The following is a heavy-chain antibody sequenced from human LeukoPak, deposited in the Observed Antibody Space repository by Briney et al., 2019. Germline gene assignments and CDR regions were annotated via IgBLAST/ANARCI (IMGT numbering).Heavy chain of an antibody. D-gene: IGHD4-23*01. Sequence: SETLSLTCTVSGGSISSSSYYWGWIRRPPGKGLEWIGSIYYSGSTYYNPSLKSRVTISVDTSKNQSSLKLSSVTAADTAVYYCARQTLTTVATNYWGQGTLVTVSS. J-gene: IGHJ4*02. CDR3: ARQTLTTVATNY. CDR1: GGSISSSSYY. CDR2: IYYSGST. V-gene: IGHV4-39*01.